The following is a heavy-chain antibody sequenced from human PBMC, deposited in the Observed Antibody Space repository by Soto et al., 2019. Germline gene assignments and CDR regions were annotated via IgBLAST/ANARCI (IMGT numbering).Heavy chain of an antibody. CDR1: GGSFSGYY. CDR3: ARILAVAGTEYFDY. Sequence: TETLSLTCAGYGGSFSGYYWTWIRQPPGKGLEWIGEINHSGSTNYNPSLKSRVTISVDTSKNQFSLKLSSVTAADTAVYYCARILAVAGTEYFDYWGQGTLVTVSS. J-gene: IGHJ4*02. CDR2: INHSGST. D-gene: IGHD6-19*01. V-gene: IGHV4-34*01.